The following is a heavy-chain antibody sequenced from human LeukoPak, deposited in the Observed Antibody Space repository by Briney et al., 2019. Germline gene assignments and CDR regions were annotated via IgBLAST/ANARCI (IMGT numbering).Heavy chain of an antibody. D-gene: IGHD3-22*01. Sequence: PGRSLRLSCAASGFTFRNYAMTWVRQAPGKGLEWVSAISGSGGSTYYADSVKGRFTISRDNSKNTLYLQMNSLRAEDTAVYYCAKGPLYYYDSSGYYYFDYWGQGTLVTVSS. CDR1: GFTFRNYA. CDR3: AKGPLYYYDSSGYYYFDY. J-gene: IGHJ4*02. V-gene: IGHV3-23*01. CDR2: ISGSGGST.